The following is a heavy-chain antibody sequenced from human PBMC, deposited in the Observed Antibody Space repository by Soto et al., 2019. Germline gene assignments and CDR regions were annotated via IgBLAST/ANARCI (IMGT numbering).Heavy chain of an antibody. CDR1: GFTFDDYA. D-gene: IGHD2-15*01. Sequence: GGSLRLSCAASGFTFDDYAMHWVRQAPGKGLEWVSGISWNSGSIGYADSVKGRFTISRDNAKNSLYLQMNSLRAEDTALYYCAKLGGPFDIWGQGTMVTVS. J-gene: IGHJ3*02. CDR2: ISWNSGSI. CDR3: AKLGGPFDI. V-gene: IGHV3-9*01.